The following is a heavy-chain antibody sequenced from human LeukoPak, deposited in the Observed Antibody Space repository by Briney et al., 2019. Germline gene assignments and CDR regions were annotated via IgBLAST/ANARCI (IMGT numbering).Heavy chain of an antibody. V-gene: IGHV3-23*01. D-gene: IGHD1-26*01. CDR3: AKDVGKWESLHFFDY. CDR2: ISGSGAST. CDR1: GFTLSTNA. Sequence: GGSLRLSCLTSGFTLSTNAMSWVRQAPGEGLEWISGISGSGASTYYADSVKGRFTISRDDSRNTLYLQMNSLRGDDTAVYYCAKDVGKWESLHFFDYWGQGTLVTVSS. J-gene: IGHJ4*02.